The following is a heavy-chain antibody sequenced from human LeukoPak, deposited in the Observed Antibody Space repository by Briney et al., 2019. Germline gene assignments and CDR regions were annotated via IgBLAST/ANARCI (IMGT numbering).Heavy chain of an antibody. CDR3: ARDDDYYDSGAFDI. CDR2: IYYSGST. J-gene: IGHJ3*02. V-gene: IGHV4-59*01. D-gene: IGHD3-22*01. Sequence: SETLSLTCTVSGGSISSYYWSWIRQPPGKGLEWIGYIYYSGSTNYNPSLKSRVTISVDTSKNQFSLKLSYVTAADTAVYYCARDDDYYDSGAFDIWGQGTMVTVSS. CDR1: GGSISSYY.